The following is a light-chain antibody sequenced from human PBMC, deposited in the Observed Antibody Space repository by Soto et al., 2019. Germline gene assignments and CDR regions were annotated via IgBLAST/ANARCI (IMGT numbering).Light chain of an antibody. CDR3: QQRSSWPPLT. CDR2: DAS. J-gene: IGKJ4*01. Sequence: EVVLTQSPATLSLSPGERATLSCRASQSVSSYLAWYQQKPGQAPRLLIYDASNRATGIPARFSGSGSGTDFTLTISSLEPEDFAFYSCQQRSSWPPLTFGGGTKVEIK. CDR1: QSVSSY. V-gene: IGKV3-11*01.